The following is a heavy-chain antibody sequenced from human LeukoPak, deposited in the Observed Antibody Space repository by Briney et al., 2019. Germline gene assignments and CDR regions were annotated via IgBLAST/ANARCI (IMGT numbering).Heavy chain of an antibody. CDR1: GGSISTYS. CDR2: IYYSETT. Sequence: SETLSLTCTVSGGSISTYSCSWLRQPPGKGLEWIGFIYYSETTNYNPSLKSRVTISIDTSKNQVSLKLTSVTAADTAVYYCARGRDYWGQGTLVTVSS. J-gene: IGHJ4*02. CDR3: ARGRDY. V-gene: IGHV4-59*01.